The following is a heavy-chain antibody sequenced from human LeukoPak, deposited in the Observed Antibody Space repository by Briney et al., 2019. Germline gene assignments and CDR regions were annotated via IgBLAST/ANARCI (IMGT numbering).Heavy chain of an antibody. CDR3: ARVGPGQQLDY. V-gene: IGHV3-64*01. CDR2: ITNNGVNT. J-gene: IGHJ4*02. Sequence: GGSLRLSCAASGFTFSSYSMNWVRQAPGKGLAYVSAITNNGVNTYYTNSVKGRFTISRDNSKNTLYLQMGSLRAEDMAVYYCARVGPGQQLDYWGQGTLVTVSS. D-gene: IGHD6-13*01. CDR1: GFTFSSYS.